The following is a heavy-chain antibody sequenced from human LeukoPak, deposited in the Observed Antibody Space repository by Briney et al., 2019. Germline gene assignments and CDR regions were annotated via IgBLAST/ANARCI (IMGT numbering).Heavy chain of an antibody. V-gene: IGHV4-4*07. Sequence: SETLSLTCTVSGGSISSYYWSWIRQPAGKGLEWIGRIYTSGSTNYNPSLKSRVTMSVDTSKNQFSLKLSSVTAADTAVYYCARDSDIVVVPAATGAFDIWGQGTMVTVSS. CDR2: IYTSGST. D-gene: IGHD2-2*01. CDR1: GGSISSYY. J-gene: IGHJ3*02. CDR3: ARDSDIVVVPAATGAFDI.